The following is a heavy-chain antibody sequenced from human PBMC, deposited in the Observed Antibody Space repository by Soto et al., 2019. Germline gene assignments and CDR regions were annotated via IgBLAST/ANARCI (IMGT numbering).Heavy chain of an antibody. V-gene: IGHV1-46*01. CDR3: ARGGLRYSYGSPYYYGMDV. CDR2: INPSGGST. CDR1: GYTFTSYY. Sequence: ASVKVSCKASGYTFTSYYMHWVRQAPGQGLEWMGIINPSGGSTSYAQKFQGRVTMTRDTSTSTVYMELSSLRSEDTAVYYCARGGLRYSYGSPYYYGMDVCGQGPTVTVSS. D-gene: IGHD5-18*01. J-gene: IGHJ6*02.